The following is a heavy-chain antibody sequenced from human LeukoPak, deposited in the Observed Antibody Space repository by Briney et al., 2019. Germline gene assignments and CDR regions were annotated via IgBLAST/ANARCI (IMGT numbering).Heavy chain of an antibody. V-gene: IGHV3-23*01. Sequence: PGGSLRLSCAASGLTFSTYAVSWVRQAPGKGLEWVSGISGSAGYTYYADSVRGRFTISRDNSKNTLYLQMHSLRAEDTAVYYCANSRPDYYDSSGYYFGAFDMWGQGTMVTVSS. J-gene: IGHJ3*02. D-gene: IGHD3-22*01. CDR2: ISGSAGYT. CDR3: ANSRPDYYDSSGYYFGAFDM. CDR1: GLTFSTYA.